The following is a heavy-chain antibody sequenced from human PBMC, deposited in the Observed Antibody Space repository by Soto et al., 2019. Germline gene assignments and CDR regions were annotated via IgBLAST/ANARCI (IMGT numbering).Heavy chain of an antibody. D-gene: IGHD5-12*01. CDR1: GGTFSNYA. J-gene: IGHJ5*02. CDR2: IIPIFGSA. Sequence: QVQLVQSGAEVKKPGSSVKVSCKASGGTFSNYAITWVRQAPGQGLEWLGRIIPIFGSANYAQKFQGRVTSTADEATTTAYMEMSSLRSDDTAVYYCAKDVGKYGYFGTWFDPWGQGTLVTVSS. V-gene: IGHV1-69*15. CDR3: AKDVGKYGYFGTWFDP.